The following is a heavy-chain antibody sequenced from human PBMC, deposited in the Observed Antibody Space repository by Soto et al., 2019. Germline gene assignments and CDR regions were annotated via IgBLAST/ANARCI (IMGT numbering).Heavy chain of an antibody. D-gene: IGHD2-15*01. Sequence: GESLKISCEASGYSFTSYLICWVRQMPVKGLEWMGIIHPGDSDTKYSPSFQGQVTISVDKSITTAYLQWSSLKASDTAMYYCCSTPGPEVAASLEYYYFSGMDVFGQGTTVTFCS. CDR2: IHPGDSDT. J-gene: IGHJ6*02. V-gene: IGHV5-51*01. CDR3: CSTPGPEVAASLEYYYFSGMDV. CDR1: GYSFTSYL.